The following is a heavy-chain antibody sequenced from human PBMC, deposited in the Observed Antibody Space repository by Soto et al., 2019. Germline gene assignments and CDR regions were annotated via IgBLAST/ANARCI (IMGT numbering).Heavy chain of an antibody. D-gene: IGHD6-19*01. CDR1: GFTFSSFP. V-gene: IGHV3-74*01. J-gene: IGHJ4*02. Sequence: VQLVESGGGLVQPGGSLRLSCAASGFTFSSFPMHWVRQVPGKGLVWVSHISADGGTTNYVDSVKGRFTISRDNANNRLHLQMNSLRVEDTAIYYCARDGWAVAENWGPGTMVTVSS. CDR2: ISADGGTT. CDR3: ARDGWAVAEN.